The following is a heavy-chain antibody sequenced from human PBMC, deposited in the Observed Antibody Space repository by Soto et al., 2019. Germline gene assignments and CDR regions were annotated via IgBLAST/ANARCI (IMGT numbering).Heavy chain of an antibody. V-gene: IGHV3-23*01. J-gene: IGHJ4*02. D-gene: IGHD1-7*01. CDR1: GFTFSSYG. CDR3: AKDRRAGGNYGFYSDF. Sequence: VQLLESGGGLVHPGGSLRLSCAASGFTFSSYGMTWVRQAPGKRLEWVSFSSATGAGTYYGDSVKGRFTISRDNSKNTLYLQMPSLRADDTAVYYCAKDRRAGGNYGFYSDFWGQGALVIVSS. CDR2: SSATGAGT.